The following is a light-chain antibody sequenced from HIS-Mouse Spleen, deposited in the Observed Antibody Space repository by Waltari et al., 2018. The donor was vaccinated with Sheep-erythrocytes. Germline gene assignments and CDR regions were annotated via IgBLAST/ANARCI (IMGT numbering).Light chain of an antibody. Sequence: QSALTQPASVSGSPGQSITISCTGTSSDVGGYNYVSWYQQHPGKAPKLMIYEVSNRPAGVFNRFSSYKSGNTASLTIPGLQAEDEADYYCSSYTSSSTWVYGGGTKLTVL. J-gene: IGLJ3*02. CDR1: SSDVGGYNY. V-gene: IGLV2-14*01. CDR3: SSYTSSSTWV. CDR2: EVS.